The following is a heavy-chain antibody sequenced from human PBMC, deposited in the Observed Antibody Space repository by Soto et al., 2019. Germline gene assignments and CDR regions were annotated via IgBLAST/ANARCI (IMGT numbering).Heavy chain of an antibody. CDR1: GGTFSSYA. CDR3: AVGTYDILTALDPAPSSYYYYGMDV. D-gene: IGHD3-9*01. J-gene: IGHJ6*02. Sequence: QVQLVQSGAEVKKPGSSVKVSCKASGGTFSSYAISWVLQAPGQGLEWMGGIIPIFGTANYAQKFQGRVTSTADESTSTAYMELSSLRSEDTAVYYCAVGTYDILTALDPAPSSYYYYGMDVWGQGTTVTVS. V-gene: IGHV1-69*01. CDR2: IIPIFGTA.